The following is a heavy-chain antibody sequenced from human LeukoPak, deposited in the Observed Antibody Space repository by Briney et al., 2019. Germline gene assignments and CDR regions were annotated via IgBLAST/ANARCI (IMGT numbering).Heavy chain of an antibody. CDR1: GFTFSSYA. D-gene: IGHD3-22*01. CDR3: AKDGYYYDSSGYHYYFDY. V-gene: IGHV3-23*01. Sequence: GGSLRLSCAASGFTFSSYAMSWVRQAPGKGLEWVSAISGSGGSTYDEDSVKGRFIITRHNSKNTLYLQMNSLRAEDTAVYYCAKDGYYYDSSGYHYYFDYCGQGTLVTVSS. CDR2: ISGSGGST. J-gene: IGHJ4*02.